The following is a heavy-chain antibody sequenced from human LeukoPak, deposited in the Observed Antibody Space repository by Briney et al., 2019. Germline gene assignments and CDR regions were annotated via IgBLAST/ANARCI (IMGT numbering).Heavy chain of an antibody. D-gene: IGHD2-2*01. Sequence: SETLSLTCTVSGYSISSGYYWGWIRQSPGKGLEWIGSIYHAGSTFHNPSLKSRVTISVDTSKNQFSLKLSSVTAADTAVYYCARGERLIDCSSTSCSYFDYWGQGTLVTVSS. CDR2: IYHAGST. CDR1: GYSISSGYY. J-gene: IGHJ4*02. V-gene: IGHV4-38-2*02. CDR3: ARGERLIDCSSTSCSYFDY.